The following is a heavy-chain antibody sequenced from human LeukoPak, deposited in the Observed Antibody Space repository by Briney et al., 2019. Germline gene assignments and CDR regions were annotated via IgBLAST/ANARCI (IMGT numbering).Heavy chain of an antibody. CDR3: ARAAGSPKGLAFDI. Sequence: GGSLRLSCEASGFTFSSSWMHWVRQAPGKGLVWVSRISSDGSSSSYADSVKGRFTISRDNAKNSLYLQMNSLRAEDTAVYYCARAAGSPKGLAFDIWGQGTMVTVSS. CDR1: GFTFSSSW. J-gene: IGHJ3*02. CDR2: ISSDGSSS. V-gene: IGHV3-74*01.